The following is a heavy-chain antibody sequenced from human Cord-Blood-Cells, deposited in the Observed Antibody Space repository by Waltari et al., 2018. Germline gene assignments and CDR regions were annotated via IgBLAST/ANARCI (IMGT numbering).Heavy chain of an antibody. D-gene: IGHD6-6*01. CDR1: GGSISSSSYY. Sequence: QLQLQESGPGLVKPSETLSLTCTVSGGSISSSSYYWGWIRQPPGKGLEWIGSIYYIGSTYYNPALKSRVTISVDTSKNQFALKLSSVTAADTAVYYCARQYSSSSRYFDYWGQGTLVTVSS. CDR3: ARQYSSSSRYFDY. V-gene: IGHV4-39*01. J-gene: IGHJ4*02. CDR2: IYYIGST.